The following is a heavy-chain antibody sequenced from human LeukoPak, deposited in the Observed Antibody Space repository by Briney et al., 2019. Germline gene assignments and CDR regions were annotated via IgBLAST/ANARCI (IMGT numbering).Heavy chain of an antibody. CDR3: ASLRERSYYARGFDY. D-gene: IGHD1-26*01. V-gene: IGHV4-61*02. J-gene: IGHJ4*02. Sequence: SETLSLTCTVSGGSISSGSYYWSWIRQPAGKGLEWIGRIYTSGSTNYNPSLKSRVTISVDTSKNQFSLKLSSVTAADTAVYYCASLRERSYYARGFDYWGQGTLVTVSS. CDR1: GGSISSGSYY. CDR2: IYTSGST.